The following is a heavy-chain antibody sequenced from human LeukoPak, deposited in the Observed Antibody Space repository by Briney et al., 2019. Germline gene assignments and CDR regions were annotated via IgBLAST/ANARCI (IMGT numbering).Heavy chain of an antibody. D-gene: IGHD6-13*01. CDR2: IRYDGSNK. V-gene: IGHV3-30*02. CDR1: GFTFSSYG. J-gene: IGHJ3*02. Sequence: GGSLRLSCAASGFTFSSYGMHWVRQAPGKGLEWVAFIRYDGSNKYYADSVKGRFTISRDNSKNTLYLQMSSLRAEDTAVYYCAKDRWEQQLVLSAFDIWGQGTMVTVSS. CDR3: AKDRWEQQLVLSAFDI.